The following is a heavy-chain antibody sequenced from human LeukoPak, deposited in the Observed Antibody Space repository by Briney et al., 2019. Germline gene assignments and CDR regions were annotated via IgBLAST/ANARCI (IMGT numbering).Heavy chain of an antibody. Sequence: GASVKVSCRASGYSFTSYGFSWVRQAPGQGLEWMGWISAYNGNTNYAQKLQGRVTMTTDTSTSTAYMELRSLRSDDTAVYYCARDRAMVRGVIIGLAWFDPWGQGTLVTVSS. CDR1: GYSFTSYG. CDR2: ISAYNGNT. J-gene: IGHJ5*02. D-gene: IGHD3-10*01. CDR3: ARDRAMVRGVIIGLAWFDP. V-gene: IGHV1-18*01.